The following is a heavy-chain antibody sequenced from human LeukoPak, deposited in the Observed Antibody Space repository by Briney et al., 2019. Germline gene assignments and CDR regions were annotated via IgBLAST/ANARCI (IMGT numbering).Heavy chain of an antibody. V-gene: IGHV3-74*01. CDR3: AREQEDCTGTTCYRAFDV. Sequence: GGSLRLSCAASGFTFGNYWINWVRQAPGKGLVWVSRVHSDGSITNYADSVKGRFSISRDSAKNTLYLQMSSLRSEDTAVYYCAREQEDCTGTTCYRAFDVWGQGTMVTVS. J-gene: IGHJ3*01. CDR1: GFTFGNYW. CDR2: VHSDGSIT. D-gene: IGHD2-2*01.